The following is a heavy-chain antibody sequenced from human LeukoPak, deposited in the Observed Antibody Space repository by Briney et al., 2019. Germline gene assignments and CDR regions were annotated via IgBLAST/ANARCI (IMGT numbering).Heavy chain of an antibody. Sequence: GGSLRLSCAASGFTVSGNYMSGVPQAPGKGLEWVSVIYSSDNTYYIDSVKGRFTISRDNSKNTLYLQMNSLRADDTAVYYWAGRRVLDASFDYWGQGTLVTVSS. J-gene: IGHJ4*02. CDR3: AGRRVLDASFDY. V-gene: IGHV3-66*02. CDR1: GFTVSGNY. CDR2: IYSSDNT. D-gene: IGHD3-16*01.